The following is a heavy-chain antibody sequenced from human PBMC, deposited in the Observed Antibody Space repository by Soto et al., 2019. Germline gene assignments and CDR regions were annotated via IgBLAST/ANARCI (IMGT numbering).Heavy chain of an antibody. J-gene: IGHJ6*02. CDR3: ARLVGTVYDYYYGMDV. CDR2: IYHSGST. V-gene: IGHV4-4*02. CDR1: GGPISSSNW. D-gene: IGHD6-19*01. Sequence: SETLSLTCAVSGGPISSSNWWSWVRKPPGKGLEWIGEIYHSGSTIYNPSLKSRVTISVDTSKNQFSLKLSSVTAADTAVYYCARLVGTVYDYYYGMDVWGQGTTVTVSS.